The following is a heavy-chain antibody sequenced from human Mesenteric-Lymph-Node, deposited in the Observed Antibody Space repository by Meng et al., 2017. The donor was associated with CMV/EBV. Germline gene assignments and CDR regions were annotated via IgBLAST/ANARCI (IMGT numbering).Heavy chain of an antibody. CDR1: CFIFSSFD. CDR3: ARGTTLYSMHV. V-gene: IGHV3-13*01. CDR2: IGTADDT. Sequence: GESLKISCAASCFIFSSFDMHWVRRSAGKDLEWVAAIGTADDTHYAGSVRGRFTISRDNAKNSLYLQMNSLIAGDTAVYYCARGTTLYSMHVWGQGTTVTVSS. J-gene: IGHJ6*02. D-gene: IGHD1-1*01.